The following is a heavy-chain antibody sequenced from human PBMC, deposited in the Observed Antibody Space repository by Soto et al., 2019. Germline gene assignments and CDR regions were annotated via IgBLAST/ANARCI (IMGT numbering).Heavy chain of an antibody. D-gene: IGHD1-26*01. CDR3: ARQFGIVIPEWVVA. Sequence: SETLSLTCTVSGASIGTNTYYWGWIRQPSGKGLEWIGSIYHSGISHYNPSLKSRLTISVDTSKNQFSLKLTSVTAADTAVYFCARQFGIVIPEWVVAWGQGKPVTVSS. CDR1: GASIGTNTYY. J-gene: IGHJ4*02. CDR2: IYHSGIS. V-gene: IGHV4-39*01.